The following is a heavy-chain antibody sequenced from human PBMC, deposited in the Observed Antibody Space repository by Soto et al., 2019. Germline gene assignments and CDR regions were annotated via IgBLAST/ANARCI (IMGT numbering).Heavy chain of an antibody. V-gene: IGHV4-31*03. D-gene: IGHD3-3*01. CDR1: GGSISSGGSY. Sequence: QVQLQESGPGLVKSSQTLSLTCTVSGGSISSGGSYWSWIRQRPGKGLEWIGYIFYSDSFYYTPSLKGGVVILADTCKNQFTLKLSSVTDADTAVYYCARAPETPPIFGVVRPYFFDFWGQGTLVTVSS. CDR3: ARAPETPPIFGVVRPYFFDF. J-gene: IGHJ4*02. CDR2: IFYSDSF.